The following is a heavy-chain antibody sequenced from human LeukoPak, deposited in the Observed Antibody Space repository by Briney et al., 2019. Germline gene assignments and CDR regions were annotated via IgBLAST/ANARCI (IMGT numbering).Heavy chain of an antibody. J-gene: IGHJ4*02. Sequence: GGSLRLSCAVSGFAVSSAWMHWVREAPRKGLEWVGRLTRESDGGTPDYAAPVKGRFTISRDDSKNTLCLQMNSLKTEDTSVYYCVTYDGGGQGTLVTVSS. V-gene: IGHV3-15*01. CDR3: VTYDG. CDR1: GFAVSSAW. CDR2: LTRESDGGTP. D-gene: IGHD1-1*01.